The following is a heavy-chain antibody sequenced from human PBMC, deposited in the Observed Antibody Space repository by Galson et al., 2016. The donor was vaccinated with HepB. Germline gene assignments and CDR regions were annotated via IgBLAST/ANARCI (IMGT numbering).Heavy chain of an antibody. D-gene: IGHD2-2*01. CDR1: GFTFSNSA. CDR2: VWYDGSNQ. CDR3: ARDSGSGVVVPVASPRLDY. J-gene: IGHJ4*02. Sequence: SLRLSCAAFGFTFSNSAMTWVRQAPGKGLEWVAAVWYDGSNQHYADSVKGRFTIFKDIFKSTLSLQMNSLRPEDTAVYYCARDSGSGVVVPVASPRLDYWGQGTLVTVSS. V-gene: IGHV3-33*08.